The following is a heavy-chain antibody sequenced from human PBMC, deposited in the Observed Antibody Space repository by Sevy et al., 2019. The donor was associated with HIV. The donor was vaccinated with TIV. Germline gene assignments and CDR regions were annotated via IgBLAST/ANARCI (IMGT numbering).Heavy chain of an antibody. V-gene: IGHV6-1*01. CDR2: TYYRSKWYN. CDR1: GDSVSSNSAA. D-gene: IGHD3-22*01. J-gene: IGHJ3*02. CDR3: ARARRITMIVVVPDAFDI. Sequence: SQTLSLTCAISGDSVSSNSAAWNWIRQSPSRGLEWLGRTYYRSKWYNDYAVSVKSRITINPDTSKNQFSLQLNSVTPEDMAVYYCARARRITMIVVVPDAFDIWGQGTMVTVSS.